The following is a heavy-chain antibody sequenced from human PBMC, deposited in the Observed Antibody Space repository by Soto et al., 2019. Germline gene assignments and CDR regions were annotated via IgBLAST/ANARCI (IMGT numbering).Heavy chain of an antibody. Sequence: GGSLRLSCAASGFTFSSYSMNWVRQAPGKGLEWVSSISSSSSYIYYADSVKGRFTISRDNAKNSLYLQMNSLRAEDTAVYYCARDYGTYTPPYSYGMDVWGQGTTVTVSS. D-gene: IGHD3-16*01. CDR3: ARDYGTYTPPYSYGMDV. J-gene: IGHJ6*02. V-gene: IGHV3-21*01. CDR2: ISSSSSYI. CDR1: GFTFSSYS.